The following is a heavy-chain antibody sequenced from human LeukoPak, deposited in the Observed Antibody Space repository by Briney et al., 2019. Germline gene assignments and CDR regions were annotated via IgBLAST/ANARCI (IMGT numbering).Heavy chain of an antibody. Sequence: GGSLRLSCTASGFTFSNFGMSWVRQAPGKGLEWASSISTTGSDIYYADSVRGRFTISRDNAKNSLYLQMTSLRVEDTAVYYCAREVTGYKSGQKYSWFDPWGQGTLVTVSS. CDR1: GFTFSNFG. CDR3: AREVTGYKSGQKYSWFDP. CDR2: ISTTGSDI. V-gene: IGHV3-21*06. J-gene: IGHJ5*02. D-gene: IGHD6-19*01.